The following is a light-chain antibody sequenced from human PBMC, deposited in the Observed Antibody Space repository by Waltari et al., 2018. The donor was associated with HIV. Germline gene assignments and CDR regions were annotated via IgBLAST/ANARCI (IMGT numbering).Light chain of an antibody. V-gene: IGKV1-39*01. CDR2: GAS. CDR3: QQSFSTLLT. CDR1: QTISTY. J-gene: IGKJ4*01. Sequence: DIQLTQSPSSLSASVGDRVTISCRASQTISTYLNWYQQKPGKAPKLLISGASSLQSGVPSRFSGDGFDTDFSLTISNLQPDDFATYYCQQSFSTLLTFGGGTKVEIK.